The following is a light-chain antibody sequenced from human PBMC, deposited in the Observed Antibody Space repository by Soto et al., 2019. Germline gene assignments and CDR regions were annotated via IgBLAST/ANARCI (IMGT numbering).Light chain of an antibody. V-gene: IGKV1-5*01. CDR2: DAS. CDR3: QQSYSTPYT. Sequence: DIQMTQSPSTLSASVGDRVSISCRASQSLDKWLAWYQQKPGEAPKLLVSDASNLESGVSSRFTGSGSGTEFTLTISSLQPDDFASYYCQQSYSTPYTFGQGTNLEIK. CDR1: QSLDKW. J-gene: IGKJ2*01.